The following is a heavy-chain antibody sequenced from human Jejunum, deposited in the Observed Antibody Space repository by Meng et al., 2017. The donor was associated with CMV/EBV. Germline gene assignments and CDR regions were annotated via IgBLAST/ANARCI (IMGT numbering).Heavy chain of an antibody. V-gene: IGHV1-46*01. D-gene: IGHD5-24*01. CDR3: ARDRPLNGYNYAVY. J-gene: IGHJ4*02. Sequence: VQLVRSGGEVKKPGASVRISCKASGYTFTSHYMHWVRQAPGQGLEWMGIINPNDGTTSYVQNFEGRVTMTRDMSTNTVYMELKSLRSEDTAMYYCARDRPLNGYNYAVYWGQGTLVTVSS. CDR2: INPNDGTT. CDR1: GYTFTSHY.